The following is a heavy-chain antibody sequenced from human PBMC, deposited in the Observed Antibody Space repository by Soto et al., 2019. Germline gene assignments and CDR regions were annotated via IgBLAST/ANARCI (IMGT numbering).Heavy chain of an antibody. CDR3: ARAGFERLYFDQ. D-gene: IGHD1-1*01. CDR2: VYTSGRT. Sequence: EVQLVESGGDLIQPGGSLRLSCAASGFTFTNSYMAWVRQAQGKGLEWVSVVYTSGRTYHADSVKGRFTVSRDISTNMFFLQMNKLSAEDMATYYCARAGFERLYFDQWGRGTLVTVSS. V-gene: IGHV3-53*01. CDR1: GFTFTNSY. J-gene: IGHJ4*02.